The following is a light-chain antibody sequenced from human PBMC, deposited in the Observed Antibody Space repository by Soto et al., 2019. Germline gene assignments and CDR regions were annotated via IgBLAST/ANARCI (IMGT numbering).Light chain of an antibody. CDR3: SSFTSSNTLE. CDR1: SSDVGAYNY. V-gene: IGLV2-14*01. Sequence: QSALTQPASVSGSPGQSITISCTATSSDVGAYNYVSWYQKHPGKAPKLMIYEVSNRPLGVSNRFSGSKSGNTASLTISGLQAEDEADYYCSSFTSSNTLEFGGGTKVTVL. CDR2: EVS. J-gene: IGLJ2*01.